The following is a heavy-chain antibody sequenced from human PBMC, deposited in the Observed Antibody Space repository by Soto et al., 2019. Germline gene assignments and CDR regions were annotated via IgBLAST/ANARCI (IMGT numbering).Heavy chain of an antibody. CDR2: TRSKAHSYAT. CDR3: TRHTVDY. V-gene: IGHV3-73*01. Sequence: GGSLRLSCAASGFSFSDSAIHWVRQASWKGLEWVDRTRSKAHSYATAFAASVKGRFTISRDDSKNTVYLQMNSLKTEDTAVYYCTRHTVDYWGQGTLVTVSS. D-gene: IGHD4-4*01. J-gene: IGHJ4*02. CDR1: GFSFSDSA.